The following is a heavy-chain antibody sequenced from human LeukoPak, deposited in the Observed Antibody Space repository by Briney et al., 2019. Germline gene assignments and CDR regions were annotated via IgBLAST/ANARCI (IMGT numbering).Heavy chain of an antibody. CDR3: ARLTLYGEDFDN. V-gene: IGHV4-39*01. CDR2: IYHSGST. CDR1: GDSISSTSSF. Sequence: PSETLSLTCTVSGDSISSTSSFWGWIRQPPGKGLEWIGNIYHSGSTYYNPSLKSRVTISVDTSKNQFSLKLNSVTAADTAIYYCARLTLYGEDFDNWGQGTLVTVSS. J-gene: IGHJ4*02. D-gene: IGHD4/OR15-4a*01.